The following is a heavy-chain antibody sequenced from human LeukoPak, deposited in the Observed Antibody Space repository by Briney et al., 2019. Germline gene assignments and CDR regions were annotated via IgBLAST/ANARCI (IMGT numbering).Heavy chain of an antibody. CDR2: IIPIFGTA. V-gene: IGHV1-69*06. D-gene: IGHD2-2*01. CDR1: GGTFSSYA. Sequence: ASVKVSCKASGGTFSSYAISWVRQAPGQGLEWMGGIIPIFGTANYAQKFQGRITITADKSTSTAYMELSSLRSEDTAVYYCARCGSSTSCQRELSFDYWGQGTLVTVSS. CDR3: ARCGSSTSCQRELSFDY. J-gene: IGHJ4*02.